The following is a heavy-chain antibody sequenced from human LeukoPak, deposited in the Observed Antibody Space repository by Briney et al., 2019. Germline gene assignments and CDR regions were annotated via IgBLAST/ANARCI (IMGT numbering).Heavy chain of an antibody. D-gene: IGHD3-3*01. CDR1: GFTFSRHG. J-gene: IGHJ4*02. V-gene: IGHV3-30*03. CDR3: ARDRAWNYFDY. Sequence: PGRSLRLSCAPSGFTFSRHGMHWVRQAPGKGLEWVAIISNDGSRKYYGHSVEGRFTISRDNSKNTLCLQMDSLRAEDTAVYYCARDRAWNYFDYWGQGTLVTVSS. CDR2: ISNDGSRK.